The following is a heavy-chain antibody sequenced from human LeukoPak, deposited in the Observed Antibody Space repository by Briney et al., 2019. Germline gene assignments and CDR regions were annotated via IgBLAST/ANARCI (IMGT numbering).Heavy chain of an antibody. V-gene: IGHV4-59*12. Sequence: SETLSLTRTVSGGSINSYYWSWIRQPPGRGLEWIGYIYYSRSTNYNPSLKSRVTISVDTSKNQFSLKLSSVTAADTAVYYCARDASGSYLSWFDPWGQGTLVTVSS. J-gene: IGHJ5*02. CDR1: GGSINSYY. D-gene: IGHD3-10*01. CDR3: ARDASGSYLSWFDP. CDR2: IYYSRST.